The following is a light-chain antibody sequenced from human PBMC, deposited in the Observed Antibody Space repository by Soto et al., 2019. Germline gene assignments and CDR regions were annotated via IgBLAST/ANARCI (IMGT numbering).Light chain of an antibody. CDR2: GAS. V-gene: IGKV3-15*01. CDR1: QSVSSN. CDR3: QQYHNWPPWT. J-gene: IGKJ1*01. Sequence: EIVMTQSPATLSVSPGERATLSCRASQSVSSNLAWYQQKPGQAPRLLIYGASTRDTGIPARFSGSGSGTEFTLTISSLPSEDFAVYYCQQYHNWPPWTFGQGTKVEL.